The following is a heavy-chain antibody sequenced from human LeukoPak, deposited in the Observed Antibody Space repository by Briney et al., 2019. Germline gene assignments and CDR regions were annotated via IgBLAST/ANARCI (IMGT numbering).Heavy chain of an antibody. CDR3: ATGAYCGGDCFDAFDI. V-gene: IGHV4-59*13. CDR1: GGSIHTYY. D-gene: IGHD2-21*01. J-gene: IGHJ3*02. Sequence: PSETLSLTCSVSGGSIHTYYWTWIRQPPGKGLEWIGNVYYSGTTYYNPSLKSRLTISVDTSKNQFSLKLNSVTAADTAAYYCATGAYCGGDCFDAFDIWGQGTMVTISS. CDR2: VYYSGTT.